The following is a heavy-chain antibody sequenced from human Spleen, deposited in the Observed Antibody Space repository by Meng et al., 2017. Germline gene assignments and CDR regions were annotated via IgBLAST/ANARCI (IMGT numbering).Heavy chain of an antibody. Sequence: QAQLQRWGAGPLKPSETLARPFVVSGGSFSDYYWSWIRQPPGKGLEWIGEINHSGSTNYNPSLESRATISVDTSQNNLSLKLSSVTAADSAVYYCARGPTTMAHDFDYWGQGTLVTVSS. CDR1: GGSFSDYY. CDR3: ARGPTTMAHDFDY. J-gene: IGHJ4*02. CDR2: INHSGST. V-gene: IGHV4-34*01. D-gene: IGHD4-11*01.